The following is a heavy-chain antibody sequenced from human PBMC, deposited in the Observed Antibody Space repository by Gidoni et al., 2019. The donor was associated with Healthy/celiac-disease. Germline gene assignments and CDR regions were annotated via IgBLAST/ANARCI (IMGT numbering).Heavy chain of an antibody. J-gene: IGHJ3*02. Sequence: EVQLLESGGGLVQLGGSLRLSCAASGFTFSSYAMSWVRQAPGKGLEWGSAISGSGGSTYYADSVKGRFTISRDNSKNTLYLQMNSLRAEDTAVYYCAKDRMDIVATGGTDAFDIWGQGTMVTVSS. CDR1: GFTFSSYA. D-gene: IGHD5-12*01. CDR2: ISGSGGST. V-gene: IGHV3-23*01. CDR3: AKDRMDIVATGGTDAFDI.